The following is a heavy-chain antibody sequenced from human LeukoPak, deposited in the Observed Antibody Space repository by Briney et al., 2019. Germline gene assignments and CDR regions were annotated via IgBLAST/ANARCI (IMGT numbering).Heavy chain of an antibody. Sequence: ASVKVSCKASGYTFTGYYMHWVRQAPGQGLEWMGWINPNSGGTNYAQKFQGRVTMTRDTSISTAYMELSRLRSDDTAVYYCARAVGATPGPVDYWGQGTLVTVSS. D-gene: IGHD1-26*01. V-gene: IGHV1-2*02. CDR3: ARAVGATPGPVDY. J-gene: IGHJ4*02. CDR1: GYTFTGYY. CDR2: INPNSGGT.